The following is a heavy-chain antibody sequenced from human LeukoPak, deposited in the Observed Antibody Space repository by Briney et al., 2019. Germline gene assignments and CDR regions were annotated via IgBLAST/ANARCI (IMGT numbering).Heavy chain of an antibody. CDR1: GFTLSSYE. CDR2: SSSSGSTT. D-gene: IGHD6-19*01. V-gene: IGHV3-48*03. J-gene: IGHJ4*02. Sequence: GGSLTLSCAASGFTLSSYEMNWVRQAPGKGLEWVSYSSSSGSTTYYADSVEGRFTISRDNAKNSLYLQMNSLRAEDAAVYYCARGSSGYKYFFDYWGQGTLVTVSS. CDR3: ARGSSGYKYFFDY.